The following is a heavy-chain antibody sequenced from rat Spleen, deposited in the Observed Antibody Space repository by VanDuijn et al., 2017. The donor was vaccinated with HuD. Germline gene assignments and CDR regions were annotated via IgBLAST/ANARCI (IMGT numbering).Heavy chain of an antibody. Sequence: EVQLVESDGGLVQPGRSLKLSCAASGFTFSDCYMAWVRQAPTTGLEWVASISYEGSSTYYGDSVKGRFTISRDNAKNTLYLQMNSLRSEDTATYYCTRPPYNNHFDYWGQGVMVTVSS. CDR3: TRPPYNNHFDY. CDR2: ISYEGSST. CDR1: GFTFSDCY. V-gene: IGHV5-22*01. D-gene: IGHD1-10*01. J-gene: IGHJ2*01.